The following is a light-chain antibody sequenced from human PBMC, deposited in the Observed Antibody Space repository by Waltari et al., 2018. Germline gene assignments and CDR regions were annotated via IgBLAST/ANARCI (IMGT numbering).Light chain of an antibody. CDR3: QQANSFPVT. CDR1: QSISRY. V-gene: IGKV1D-12*01. CDR2: AAS. Sequence: DIQMTQSPSSVTASVGDRVTITCRASQSISRYLNWYQQKPGKAPKLLIYAASSLQREAPSRFSGSGAGTDFSLTITSLQPEDFATYYCQQANSFPVTFGQGTKLEIK. J-gene: IGKJ2*01.